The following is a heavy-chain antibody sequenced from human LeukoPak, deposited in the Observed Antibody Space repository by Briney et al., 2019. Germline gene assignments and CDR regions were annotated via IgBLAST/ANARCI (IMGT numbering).Heavy chain of an antibody. Sequence: PSETLSLTCTVSGGSISSSSYYWGWIRQPPGKGLEWIGSIYYSGSTYYNPSLKSRVTISVDTSKNQFSLKLSSVTAADTAVYYCAREGSSSSWNLPPFDYWGQGTLVTVSS. CDR3: AREGSSSSWNLPPFDY. CDR2: IYYSGST. J-gene: IGHJ4*02. V-gene: IGHV4-39*07. CDR1: GGSISSSSYY. D-gene: IGHD6-13*01.